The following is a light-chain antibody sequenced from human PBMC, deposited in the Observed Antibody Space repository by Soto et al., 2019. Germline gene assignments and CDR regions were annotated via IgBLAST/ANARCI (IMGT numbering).Light chain of an antibody. CDR3: SSYTSSSPVV. Sequence: QSALTQPASVSGSPGQSITISCTGTSSDVGGYNYVSWYQQHPGKAPKLMIYDVSNRPSGVSNRFSGSKSGNTDSLTISGLQAEDEADYYCSSYTSSSPVVFGGGNKLTV. CDR1: SSDVGGYNY. CDR2: DVS. J-gene: IGLJ2*01. V-gene: IGLV2-14*01.